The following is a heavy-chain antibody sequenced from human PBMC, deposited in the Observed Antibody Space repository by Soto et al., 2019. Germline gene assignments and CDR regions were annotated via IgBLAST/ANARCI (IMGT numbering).Heavy chain of an antibody. V-gene: IGHV3-7*01. J-gene: IGHJ4*02. D-gene: IGHD4-17*01. CDR2: IKQDGSEK. CDR1: GFTFSSYW. Sequence: EVQLVESGGGLVQPGGSLRLSCAASGFTFSSYWMSWVRQAPGKGLEWVANIKQDGSEKYYVDSVKGRFTISRDNAKNSLYLQMNSLRAEDTDVYYCARDYGGNEFDYWGQGTLVTVSS. CDR3: ARDYGGNEFDY.